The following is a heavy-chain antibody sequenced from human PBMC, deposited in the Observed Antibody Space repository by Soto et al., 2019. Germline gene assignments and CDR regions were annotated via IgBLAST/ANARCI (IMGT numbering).Heavy chain of an antibody. V-gene: IGHV3-64D*08. CDR3: VRDLWGFES. CDR2: TYNKGGST. J-gene: IGHJ4*02. Sequence: EVQLVESGGGLVQPGGSLRLSCSASGFTVSSYAMHGVRQAPGKGLESVSVTYNKGGSTHYADSVRGRFTISTDNSKNTLNLQMSSLRAEDTAVYYCVRDLWGFESWGQGTLVTVSS. CDR1: GFTVSSYA. D-gene: IGHD3-16*01.